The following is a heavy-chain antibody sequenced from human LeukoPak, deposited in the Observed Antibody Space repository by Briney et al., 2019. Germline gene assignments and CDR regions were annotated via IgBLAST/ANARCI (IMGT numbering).Heavy chain of an antibody. J-gene: IGHJ4*02. CDR1: GFTVSSNF. V-gene: IGHV3-53*05. CDR2: IYSGGNT. Sequence: GGSLRLSCAASGFTVSSNFMSWVRQAPGKGLEWVSIIYSGGNTYYADSVKGRFTISRDNSKNTLYLQMNSLRAEDTAVYYCARDRHGLWGQGTLVTVSS. CDR3: ARDRHGL.